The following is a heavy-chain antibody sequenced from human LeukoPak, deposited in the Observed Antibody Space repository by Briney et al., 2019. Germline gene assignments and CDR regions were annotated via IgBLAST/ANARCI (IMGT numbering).Heavy chain of an antibody. D-gene: IGHD5-18*01. CDR3: AREGYSYGFHY. V-gene: IGHV4-4*07. Sequence: SETLSLTCTVSGGSISSYYWSWIRQPAGTGLEWIGRIYTSGSTNYNPSLKIRVSMSVDTSKNQFSLKLSSVTAADTAVYYCAREGYSYGFHYWGQGTLVTVSS. CDR1: GGSISSYY. CDR2: IYTSGST. J-gene: IGHJ4*02.